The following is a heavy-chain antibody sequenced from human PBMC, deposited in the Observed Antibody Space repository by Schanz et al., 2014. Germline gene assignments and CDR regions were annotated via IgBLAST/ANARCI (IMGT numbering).Heavy chain of an antibody. Sequence: EVQLVESGGGVVQPGRSLRLSCAASTSIFNHAWMSWVRQAPGKGLEWVSGITGASDHIDYAESVKGRFTISRDNSKNTLYLQMDSLRAEDTAVYFCAKKVPAYNPFDSWGQGTLVTVSS. V-gene: IGHV3-23*04. J-gene: IGHJ4*02. D-gene: IGHD1-1*01. CDR2: ITGASDHI. CDR3: AKKVPAYNPFDS. CDR1: TSIFNHAW.